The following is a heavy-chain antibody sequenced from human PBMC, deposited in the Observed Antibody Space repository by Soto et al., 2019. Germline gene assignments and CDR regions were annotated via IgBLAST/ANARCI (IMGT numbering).Heavy chain of an antibody. Sequence: SETLSLTCTVSGGSINSYYWSWIRQPAGKALEWIGRMYTSGSTDYNPSLKSRVTMSLDTSKNQFSLTLSSVTAADTAVYYCARVGMIGSVLGSWFDAWGQGTPVTVS. D-gene: IGHD3-9*01. CDR2: MYTSGST. J-gene: IGHJ5*02. CDR3: ARVGMIGSVLGSWFDA. CDR1: GGSINSYY. V-gene: IGHV4-4*07.